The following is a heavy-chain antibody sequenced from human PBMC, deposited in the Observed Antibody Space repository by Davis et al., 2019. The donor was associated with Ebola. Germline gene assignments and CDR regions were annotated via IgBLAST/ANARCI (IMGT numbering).Heavy chain of an antibody. Sequence: SVKVSCKASGGTFSSYAISWVRQAPGQGLEWMGGIIPIFGTANYAQKFQGRVTITADESTSTAYMELSSLRSEDTAVYYCAIGYGSLRNKEYYFDYWGQGTLVTVSS. CDR1: GGTFSSYA. J-gene: IGHJ4*02. D-gene: IGHD3-10*01. V-gene: IGHV1-69*13. CDR3: AIGYGSLRNKEYYFDY. CDR2: IIPIFGTA.